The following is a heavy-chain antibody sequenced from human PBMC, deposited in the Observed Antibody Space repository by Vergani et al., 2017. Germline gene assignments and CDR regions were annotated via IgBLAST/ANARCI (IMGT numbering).Heavy chain of an antibody. CDR2: IYTSGST. CDR1: GGSISSGSYY. J-gene: IGHJ4*02. V-gene: IGHV4-61*02. Sequence: QVQLQESGPGLVKPSQTLSLPCTVSGGSISSGSYYWSWLRQPAGKGLEWIGRIYTSGSTNYKPSLKSRVTISVDTSKNQFSLKLSSVTAADTAGYYCARVMITFGGVIVIDYWGQGTLVTVSS. D-gene: IGHD3-16*02. CDR3: ARVMITFGGVIVIDY.